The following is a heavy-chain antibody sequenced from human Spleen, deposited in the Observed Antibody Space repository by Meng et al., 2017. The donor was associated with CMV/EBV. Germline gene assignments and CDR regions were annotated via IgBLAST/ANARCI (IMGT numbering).Heavy chain of an antibody. CDR1: GFTFSSYG. Sequence: GESLKISCAASGFTFSSYGMHWVRQAPGKGLEWVAVIWYDGSNKYYADSVKGRFTISRDNSKNTLYLQMNSLRAEDTAVYYCAKPHGSYYYDSSGYYDYFDYWGQGTLVTVSS. CDR2: IWYDGSNK. CDR3: AKPHGSYYYDSSGYYDYFDY. J-gene: IGHJ4*02. D-gene: IGHD3-22*01. V-gene: IGHV3-33*06.